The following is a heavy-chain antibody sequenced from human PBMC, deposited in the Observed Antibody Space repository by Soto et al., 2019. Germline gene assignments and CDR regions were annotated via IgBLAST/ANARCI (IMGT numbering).Heavy chain of an antibody. V-gene: IGHV4-4*07. CDR1: GGSISSYY. CDR2: ISTSGST. D-gene: IGHD6-13*01. J-gene: IGHJ4*02. CDR3: GRDRGRAAAGTFHYFEY. Sequence: PSMTLSLTCTISGGSISSYYWSWIRQPPGQGLERIGLISTSGSTNYNHSLKSRVIMSADTPKNHFSRKLSSLTAADTAGYYWGRDRGRAAAGTFHYFEYWGQGTLVTVSS.